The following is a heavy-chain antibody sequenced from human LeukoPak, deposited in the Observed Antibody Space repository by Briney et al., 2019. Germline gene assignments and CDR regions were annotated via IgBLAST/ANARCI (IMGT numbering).Heavy chain of an antibody. Sequence: SQTLSLTCAISGDSVSNNSAAWNWIRQSPSRGLEWLGRTYYRSKWYNDYAVSVKSRISINPDTSKNQFSLQLNSVIPEDTAVYYCARARGYSGYGLDYWGHGTLVTVSS. CDR3: ARARGYSGYGLDY. CDR1: GDSVSNNSAA. V-gene: IGHV6-1*01. CDR2: TYYRSKWYN. J-gene: IGHJ4*01. D-gene: IGHD5-12*01.